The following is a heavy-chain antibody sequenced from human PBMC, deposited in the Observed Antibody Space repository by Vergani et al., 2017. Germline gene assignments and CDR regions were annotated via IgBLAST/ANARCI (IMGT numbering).Heavy chain of an antibody. D-gene: IGHD3-3*01. V-gene: IGHV3-74*01. CDR2: INSDGSST. CDR3: ARDLLPNYDFWSGYSHVYYYYYGMDV. Sequence: EVQLVESGGGLVQPGGSLRLSCAASGFTFSSYWMHWVRQAPGKGLVWVSRINSDGSSTSYADSVKGRFTISRDNAKNTLYLQMNSLRAEDTAVYYCARDLLPNYDFWSGYSHVYYYYYGMDVWGQGTTVTVSS. J-gene: IGHJ6*02. CDR1: GFTFSSYW.